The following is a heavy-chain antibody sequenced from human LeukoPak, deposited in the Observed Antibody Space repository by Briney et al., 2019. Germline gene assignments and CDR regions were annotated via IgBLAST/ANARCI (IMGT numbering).Heavy chain of an antibody. D-gene: IGHD6-19*01. V-gene: IGHV1-69*13. CDR2: IIPIFGTA. Sequence: SVKVSCKASGGTFSSYAISWVRQAPGQGLEWMGGIIPIFGTANYAQKFQGRVTITADESTSTAYMELSSLRSEDTAVYYCAKGKWLGSRLLDYWGQGTLVAVSS. CDR3: AKGKWLGSRLLDY. CDR1: GGTFSSYA. J-gene: IGHJ4*02.